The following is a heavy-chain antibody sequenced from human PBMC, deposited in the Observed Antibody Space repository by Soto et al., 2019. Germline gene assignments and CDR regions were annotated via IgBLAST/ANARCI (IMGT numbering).Heavy chain of an antibody. CDR1: GGSISSGGYS. CDR3: ARVGYDSSGYSYYFDY. J-gene: IGHJ4*02. Sequence: SETLSLTCAVSGGSISSGGYSWSWIRQPPGKGLEWIGYIYHSGSTYYNPSLKSRVTISVDRSKNQFSLKLSSVTAADTAVYYCARVGYDSSGYSYYFDYWGQGTLVTVSS. D-gene: IGHD3-22*01. V-gene: IGHV4-30-2*01. CDR2: IYHSGST.